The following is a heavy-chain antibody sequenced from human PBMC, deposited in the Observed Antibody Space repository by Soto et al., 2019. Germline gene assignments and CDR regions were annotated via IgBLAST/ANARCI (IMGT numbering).Heavy chain of an antibody. Sequence: QVQLVESGGGLVKPGGSLRLSCAASGFTLSDYYMSWIRQAPGKGLEWVSHISGSGNTIDYADSVKGRFTISRDNAKNSLYLQMNSLRDDDTAMFYCARGRYALDYWGQGTRVTVSS. CDR1: GFTLSDYY. CDR2: ISGSGNTI. D-gene: IGHD3-16*01. J-gene: IGHJ4*02. CDR3: ARGRYALDY. V-gene: IGHV3-11*01.